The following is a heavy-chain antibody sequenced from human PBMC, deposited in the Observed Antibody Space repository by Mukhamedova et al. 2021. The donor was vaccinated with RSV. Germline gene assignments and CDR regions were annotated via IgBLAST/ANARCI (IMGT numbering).Heavy chain of an antibody. V-gene: IGHV3-23*01. Sequence: VEWVSAISGSGGSTYYADSVKGRFTISRDNSKNTLYLQMNSLRAEDTAVYYCAKEGLGYSSGWNVLCPFDYWGQGTLVTVSS. CDR3: AKEGLGYSSGWNVLCPFDY. J-gene: IGHJ4*02. CDR2: ISGSGGST. D-gene: IGHD6-19*01.